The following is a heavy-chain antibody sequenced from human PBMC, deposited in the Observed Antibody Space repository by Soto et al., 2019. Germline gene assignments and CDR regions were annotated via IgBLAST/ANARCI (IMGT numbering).Heavy chain of an antibody. CDR3: ARADVAAAGTYFDY. D-gene: IGHD6-13*01. V-gene: IGHV1-3*01. CDR1: GYTFTSYA. J-gene: IGHJ4*02. CDR2: INAGNGNT. Sequence: ASVKVSCKASGYTFTSYAMHWVRQAPGQRLEWMGWINAGNGNTKYSQKFQGRVTITRDTSASTAYMELSSLRSEDTAVYYCARADVAAAGTYFDYWGQGTLVTVSS.